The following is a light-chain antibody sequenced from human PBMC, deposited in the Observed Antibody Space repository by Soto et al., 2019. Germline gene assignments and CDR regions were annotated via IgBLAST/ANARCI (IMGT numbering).Light chain of an antibody. V-gene: IGKV3-20*01. CDR3: QQYGSSPPWT. Sequence: IVLTQSPGTLSLSPAQRAAISCQASQSVSSSYLAWYQQKPGQAPRLLIYGASSRATGIPDRFSGSGSGTDFTLTISRLEPEDFAVYYCQQYGSSPPWTFGQGTKVDIK. J-gene: IGKJ1*01. CDR2: GAS. CDR1: QSVSSSY.